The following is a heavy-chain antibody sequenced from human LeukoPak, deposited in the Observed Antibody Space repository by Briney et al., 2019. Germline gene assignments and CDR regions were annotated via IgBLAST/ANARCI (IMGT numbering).Heavy chain of an antibody. CDR2: IIPIFGTA. J-gene: IGHJ4*02. CDR3: AARYCSGGSCYSWYPDDY. V-gene: IGHV1-69*13. CDR1: GGTFSSYA. D-gene: IGHD2-15*01. Sequence: GASVKVSRTASGGTFSSYAISWVRQAPGQGLEWMGGIIPIFGTANYAQKFQGRVTITADESTSTAYVELSSLRSEDTAVYYCAARYCSGGSCYSWYPDDYWGQGTLVTVSS.